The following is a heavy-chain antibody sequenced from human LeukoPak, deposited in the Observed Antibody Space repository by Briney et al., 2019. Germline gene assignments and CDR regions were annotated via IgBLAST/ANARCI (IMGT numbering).Heavy chain of an antibody. CDR1: GGSISSYY. CDR2: IYYSGST. Sequence: SETLSLTCTVSGGSISSYYWSWIRQPPGKGLECIGYIYYSGSTNYNPSLKSRVTISVDTSKNQFSLKLSSVTAADTAVYYCARGYCSGGSCYSVGSYYFDYWGQGTLVTVSS. CDR3: ARGYCSGGSCYSVGSYYFDY. J-gene: IGHJ4*02. D-gene: IGHD2-15*01. V-gene: IGHV4-59*08.